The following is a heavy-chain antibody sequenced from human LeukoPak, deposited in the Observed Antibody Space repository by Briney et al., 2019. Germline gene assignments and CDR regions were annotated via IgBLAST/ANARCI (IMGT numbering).Heavy chain of an antibody. CDR1: GYTFTSYG. J-gene: IGHJ5*02. V-gene: IGHV1-18*04. CDR3: ARVRPRYNWNDGINWFDP. Sequence: ASVKVSCKASGYTFTSYGISWVRQAPGQGLEWMRWISAYNGNTNYAQKLQGRVTMTTDTSTSTAYMELRSLRSDDTAVYYCARVRPRYNWNDGINWFDPWGQGTLVTVSS. D-gene: IGHD1-1*01. CDR2: ISAYNGNT.